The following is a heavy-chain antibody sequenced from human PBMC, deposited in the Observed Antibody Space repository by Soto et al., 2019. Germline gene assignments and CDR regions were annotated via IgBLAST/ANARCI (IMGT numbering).Heavy chain of an antibody. Sequence: SVKVSCKASGFTFTSSAMQWVRQARGQRLEWIGWIVVGSGNTNYAQKFQERVTITRDMSTSTAYMELSSLRSEDTAGYYCAADIVVVPAAMPPSSYYMDVWGKGTTVTVSS. CDR3: AADIVVVPAAMPPSSYYMDV. V-gene: IGHV1-58*02. J-gene: IGHJ6*03. D-gene: IGHD2-2*01. CDR2: IVVGSGNT. CDR1: GFTFTSSA.